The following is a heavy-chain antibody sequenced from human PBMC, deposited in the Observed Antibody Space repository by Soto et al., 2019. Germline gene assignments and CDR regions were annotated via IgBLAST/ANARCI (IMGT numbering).Heavy chain of an antibody. CDR2: IIPVFSTA. V-gene: IGHV1-69*06. Sequence: QEQLVQSGAEVKKPGSSVKVSCKASGSLFSSYAISWVRQAPGQGLEWMGGIIPVFSTAYYAQKFQGRVTIPADKSTNPAYRGLSSLRFKATARYYCARGVIGYVWFIEFWGQGSLVTVSS. J-gene: IGHJ4*02. CDR1: GSLFSSYA. CDR3: ARGVIGYVWFIEF. D-gene: IGHD3-10*01.